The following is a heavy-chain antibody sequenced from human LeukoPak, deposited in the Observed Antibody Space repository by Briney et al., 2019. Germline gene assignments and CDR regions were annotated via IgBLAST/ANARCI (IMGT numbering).Heavy chain of an antibody. CDR1: GFTFSSYA. Sequence: GRSLRLSCAASGFTFSSYAMHWVRRAPGKGLEWVAVISYDGSNKYYADSVKGRFTISRDNSKNTLYLQMNSLRAEDTAVYYCARGPGGFDYWGQGTLVTVSS. D-gene: IGHD1-14*01. J-gene: IGHJ4*02. V-gene: IGHV3-30-3*01. CDR2: ISYDGSNK. CDR3: ARGPGGFDY.